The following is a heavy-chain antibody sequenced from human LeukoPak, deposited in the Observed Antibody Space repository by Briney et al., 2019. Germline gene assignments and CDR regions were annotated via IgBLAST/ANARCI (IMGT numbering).Heavy chain of an antibody. CDR3: ARTGYYYGSGSYYTF. Sequence: SETLSLTCTVSGGSISSGSYYWSWIRQPAGKGLEWIGRIYTSGSTNYNPSLKSRVTISVDTSKNQFSLKLSSVTAADTAVYYCARTGYYYGSGSYYTFWGKGTTVTISS. CDR1: GGSISSGSYY. D-gene: IGHD3-10*01. CDR2: IYTSGST. J-gene: IGHJ6*04. V-gene: IGHV4-61*02.